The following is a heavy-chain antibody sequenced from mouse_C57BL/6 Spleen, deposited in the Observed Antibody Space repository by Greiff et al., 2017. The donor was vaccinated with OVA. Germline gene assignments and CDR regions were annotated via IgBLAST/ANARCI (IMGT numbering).Heavy chain of an antibody. CDR2: IDPSDSYT. CDR1: GYTFTSYW. J-gene: IGHJ2*01. CDR3: ARSYDYGGYFDY. Sequence: VQLQQPGAELVKPGASVKLSCKASGYTFTSYWMQWVKQRPGQGLEWIGEIDPSDSYTNYNQKFKGKATLTVDTSSSTAYMQLSSLTSEDSAVYYCARSYDYGGYFDYWGQGTTLTVSS. V-gene: IGHV1-50*01. D-gene: IGHD2-4*01.